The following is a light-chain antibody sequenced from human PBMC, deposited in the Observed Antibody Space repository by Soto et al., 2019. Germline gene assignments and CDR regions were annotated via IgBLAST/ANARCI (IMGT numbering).Light chain of an antibody. Sequence: DIQLTQSPSSLSASVGDRVTITCQASQDIKDYLIWYQQKAGEAPNLLIDDASTLGTGVSSRFSGSGSGTEFSLTITNLQPEDIATYYCQHYDSVPCTFGQGTRLEIK. CDR3: QHYDSVPCT. CDR2: DAS. CDR1: QDIKDY. J-gene: IGKJ2*02. V-gene: IGKV1-33*01.